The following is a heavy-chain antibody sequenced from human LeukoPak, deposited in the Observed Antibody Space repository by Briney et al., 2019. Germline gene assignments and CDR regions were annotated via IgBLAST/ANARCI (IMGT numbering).Heavy chain of an antibody. Sequence: KSGGSLSLSCAAAGFTFSTYGMTWVRQAPGKGLEWVSAIGGSGVSTYYADSMRGRFTISRDNAKNSLYLQMNSLKPEDTAVYYCARVAEAAAFDSWGQGTLVTVSS. J-gene: IGHJ4*02. D-gene: IGHD6-13*01. V-gene: IGHV3-21*06. CDR1: GFTFSTYG. CDR3: ARVAEAAAFDS. CDR2: IGGSGVST.